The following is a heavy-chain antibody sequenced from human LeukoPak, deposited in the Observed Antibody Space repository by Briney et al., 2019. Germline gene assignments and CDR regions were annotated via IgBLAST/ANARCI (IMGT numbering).Heavy chain of an antibody. V-gene: IGHV4-59*01. J-gene: IGHJ4*02. CDR3: ARGQQWLVAIDY. Sequence: SETLCLTCTVSGGPISSYYWSWIRQPPGKGLAWLGYIYYSGSTNYNPSLESRVTISLDTSKNQFSLKLSSVTAADTAVYYCARGQQWLVAIDYWGQGTMDTVSS. D-gene: IGHD6-19*01. CDR1: GGPISSYY. CDR2: IYYSGST.